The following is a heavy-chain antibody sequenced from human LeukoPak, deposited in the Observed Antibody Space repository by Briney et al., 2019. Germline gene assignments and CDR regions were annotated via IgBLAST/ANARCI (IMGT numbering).Heavy chain of an antibody. CDR3: AREGYDMSFDP. Sequence: GASVKVSCKASGGTFSSYAISWVRQAPGQGLEWVGGIIPIFGTANYAQKFQGRVTITADESTSTAYMELSSLRSEDTAVYYCAREGYDMSFDPWGQGTLVTVSS. V-gene: IGHV1-69*13. CDR2: IIPIFGTA. J-gene: IGHJ5*02. D-gene: IGHD3-22*01. CDR1: GGTFSSYA.